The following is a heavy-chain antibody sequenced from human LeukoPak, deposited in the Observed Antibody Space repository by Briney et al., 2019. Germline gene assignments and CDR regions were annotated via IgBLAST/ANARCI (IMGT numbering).Heavy chain of an antibody. J-gene: IGHJ6*03. CDR1: GYTFTSYY. Sequence: GASVKVSCEASGYTFTSYYMHWVRQAPGQGLEWMGIINPSGGSTSYAQKFQGRVTMTRDTSTSTVYMELSSLRSDDTAVYYCARDGYSYGQGRYYYYYYMDVWGKGTTVTVSS. D-gene: IGHD5-18*01. V-gene: IGHV1-46*01. CDR2: INPSGGST. CDR3: ARDGYSYGQGRYYYYYYMDV.